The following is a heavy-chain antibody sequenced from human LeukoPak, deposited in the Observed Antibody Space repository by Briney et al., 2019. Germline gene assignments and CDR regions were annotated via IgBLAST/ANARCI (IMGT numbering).Heavy chain of an antibody. D-gene: IGHD3-22*01. J-gene: IGHJ4*02. Sequence: ASVKVSCKASGYTFTGYYMHWVRQAPGQRLEWMGWINPNSGGTNYAQKFQGRVTMTRDTSISTAYMELSRLRSDDTAVYYCARGERWYYYDSSGLYYFDYWGQGTLVTVSS. V-gene: IGHV1-2*02. CDR3: ARGERWYYYDSSGLYYFDY. CDR2: INPNSGGT. CDR1: GYTFTGYY.